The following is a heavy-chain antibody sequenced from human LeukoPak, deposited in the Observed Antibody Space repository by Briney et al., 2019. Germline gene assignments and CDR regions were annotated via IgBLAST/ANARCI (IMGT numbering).Heavy chain of an antibody. V-gene: IGHV4-59*08. CDR2: IYYTGKI. Sequence: SETLSLTCAVSGGSINSHYWGWIRQPPGKGLQWIGDIYYTGKINYNPSLKSRVTITLDTSKDHLSLNLTSVLAADTAIYHCVRRDTGWNYFDYWGQGILVTVSS. D-gene: IGHD6-19*01. J-gene: IGHJ4*02. CDR1: GGSINSHY. CDR3: VRRDTGWNYFDY.